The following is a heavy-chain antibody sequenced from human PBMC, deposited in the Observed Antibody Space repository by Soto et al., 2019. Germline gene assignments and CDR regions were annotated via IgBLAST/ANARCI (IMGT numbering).Heavy chain of an antibody. J-gene: IGHJ4*02. CDR1: GYSLSSGYY. CDR3: ARRAVAGPFDY. D-gene: IGHD6-19*01. CDR2: IYHSGST. Sequence: SETLSLTCAVSGYSLSSGYYWGWIRQPPGKGLEWMGRIYHSGSTYYNPSLKSRVTISVDTSKNQFSLKLSSVTAADTAVYYCARRAVAGPFDYWGQGTLVTVSS. V-gene: IGHV4-38-2*01.